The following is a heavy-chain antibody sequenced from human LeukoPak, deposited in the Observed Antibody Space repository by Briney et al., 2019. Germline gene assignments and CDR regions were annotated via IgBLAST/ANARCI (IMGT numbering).Heavy chain of an antibody. J-gene: IGHJ6*03. D-gene: IGHD3-22*01. CDR3: ARGDYYDSSGKQAYYYYYMDV. CDR2: IYTSGST. CDR1: GGSISSYY. V-gene: IGHV4-4*08. Sequence: SETLSLTCTVSGGSISSYYWSWIRQPPGKGLELIGYIYTSGSTNYNPSLKSRVTMSVDTSKNQFSLKLSSVTAADTAVYYCARGDYYDSSGKQAYYYYYMDVWGKGTTVTVSS.